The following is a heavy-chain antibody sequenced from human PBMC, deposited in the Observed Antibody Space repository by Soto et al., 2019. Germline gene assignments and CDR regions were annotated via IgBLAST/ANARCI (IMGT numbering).Heavy chain of an antibody. J-gene: IGHJ4*02. CDR3: ARDRSYGSSWYYHFDY. D-gene: IGHD6-13*01. V-gene: IGHV3-48*02. Sequence: EVQLVESGGGLVQPGGSLRLSCAASGFTLNGYAMNWVRQAPGKGLEWVSYISSSSANIPYADSVEGRFTVSRDNAKNSLYLQMNSLRDEDTAVYYCARDRSYGSSWYYHFDYWGQGTLVTVSS. CDR2: ISSSSANI. CDR1: GFTLNGYA.